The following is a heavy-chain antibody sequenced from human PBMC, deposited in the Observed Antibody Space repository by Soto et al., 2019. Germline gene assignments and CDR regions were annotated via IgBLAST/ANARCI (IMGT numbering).Heavy chain of an antibody. CDR1: GGTFSSYT. J-gene: IGHJ3*02. D-gene: IGHD5-12*01. CDR3: ARCSADSGYVTDAFDI. V-gene: IGHV1-69*02. CDR2: IIPILGIA. Sequence: GASVKVSCKASGGTFSSYTISWVRQAPGQGLEWMGRIIPILGIANYAQKFQGRVTITADKSTSTAYMELSSLRSEDTAVYYCARCSADSGYVTDAFDIWGQGTIVTVSS.